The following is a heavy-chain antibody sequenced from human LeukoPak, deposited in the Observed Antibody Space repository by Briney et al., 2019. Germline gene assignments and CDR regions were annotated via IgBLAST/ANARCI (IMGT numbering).Heavy chain of an antibody. J-gene: IGHJ6*03. D-gene: IGHD1-26*01. CDR3: ARGTWELLYVYYYMDV. Sequence: SETLSLTCTVSGGSISSGSYYWSWIRQPAGKGLEWIGCIYTSGSTNYNPSLKSRVTISVDTSKNQFSLKLSSVTAADTAVYYCARGTWELLYVYYYMDVWGKGTTVTISS. CDR2: IYTSGST. CDR1: GGSISSGSYY. V-gene: IGHV4-61*02.